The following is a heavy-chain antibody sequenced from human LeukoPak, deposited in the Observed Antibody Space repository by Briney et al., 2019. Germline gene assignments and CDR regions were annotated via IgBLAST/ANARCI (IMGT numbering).Heavy chain of an antibody. CDR2: IKQDGSEK. CDR1: GFTFSSYW. Sequence: PGGSLRLSCAASGFTFSSYWMSWVRQAPGKGLEWVANIKQDGSEKYYVDSVKGRFTISRDNAKNSLYLQMNSLRAEDTAVYYCARPKCGGSCYRTQPYYFDYSSQGTLVTVSS. D-gene: IGHD2-15*01. CDR3: ARPKCGGSCYRTQPYYFDY. J-gene: IGHJ4*02. V-gene: IGHV3-7*01.